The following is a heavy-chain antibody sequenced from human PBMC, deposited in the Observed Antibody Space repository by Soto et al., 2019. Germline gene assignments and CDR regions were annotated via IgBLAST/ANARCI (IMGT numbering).Heavy chain of an antibody. V-gene: IGHV3-7*01. CDR3: ARDIGFDYVN. D-gene: IGHD5-12*01. CDR1: GFTFSNYE. CDR2: IKEDGSEI. J-gene: IGHJ4*02. Sequence: PGGSLRLSCAASGFTFSNYEMNWVRQAPGKGLEWVASIKEDGSEIYYLHSVRGRFSISRDSAGNALHLTMNYLSAEDTGVYFCARDIGFDYVNWGQGTLVTVSS.